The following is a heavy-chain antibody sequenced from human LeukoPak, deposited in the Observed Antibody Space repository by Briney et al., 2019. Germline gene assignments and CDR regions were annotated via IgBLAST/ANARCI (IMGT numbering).Heavy chain of an antibody. CDR3: ARRGAAAGTSVLPFDI. J-gene: IGHJ3*02. V-gene: IGHV4-4*09. CDR2: IYTSGST. CDR1: GASISSYY. D-gene: IGHD6-13*01. Sequence: PSETLSLTCNVSGASISSYYWSWIRQPPGKGLEWIGYIYTSGSTSYNPSLKSRVTISVDTSKNQFSLNLSSVTASDTAVYYCARRGAAAGTSVLPFDIWGQGTMVTVSS.